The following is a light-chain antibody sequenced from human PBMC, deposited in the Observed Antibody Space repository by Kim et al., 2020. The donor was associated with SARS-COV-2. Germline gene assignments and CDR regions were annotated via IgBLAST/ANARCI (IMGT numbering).Light chain of an antibody. CDR2: AAS. Sequence: DIQMTQSPSSLAASVGDRVTNACRASQSISTYLNWYQQKPGKAPKLLIYAASTLQSGIPSRFSGSGSGTDFTLTISSLQPEDFATYYCQQRHTAPLLTFGGGTKGDIK. V-gene: IGKV1-39*01. J-gene: IGKJ4*01. CDR1: QSISTY. CDR3: QQRHTAPLLT.